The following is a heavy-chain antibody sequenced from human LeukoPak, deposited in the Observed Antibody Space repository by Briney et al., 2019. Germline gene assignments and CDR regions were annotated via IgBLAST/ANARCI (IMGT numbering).Heavy chain of an antibody. Sequence: GGSLRLSCAASEFTFNSYAMHWVRQAPGKGLEWVAFIRYDGSYKYYADSVKGRFTISRDNSKNTLYLQTNTLRADDTAVYYCAKDHGSSDWYYFDYWGQGTLVTVSS. V-gene: IGHV3-30*02. J-gene: IGHJ4*02. CDR2: IRYDGSYK. CDR3: AKDHGSSDWYYFDY. D-gene: IGHD6-13*01. CDR1: EFTFNSYA.